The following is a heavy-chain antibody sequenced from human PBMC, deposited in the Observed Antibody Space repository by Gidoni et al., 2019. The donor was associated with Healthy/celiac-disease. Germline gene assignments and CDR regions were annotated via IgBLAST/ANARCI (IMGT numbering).Heavy chain of an antibody. D-gene: IGHD6-19*01. J-gene: IGHJ4*02. V-gene: IGHV4-59*01. CDR3: ARVASRWGYSSGWYDY. CDR2: IYYSGST. CDR1: GGSISSYY. Sequence: QVQLQESGPGLVKPSEPLSLTCPVSGGSISSYYWSWIRQPPGKGLEWIGYIYYSGSTNYNPSLKSRVTISVDTSKNQFSLKLSSVTAADTAVYYCARVASRWGYSSGWYDYWGQGTLVTVSS.